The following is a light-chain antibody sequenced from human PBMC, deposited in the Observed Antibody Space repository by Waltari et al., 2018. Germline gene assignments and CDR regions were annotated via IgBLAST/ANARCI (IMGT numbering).Light chain of an antibody. CDR2: YKSDTDK. Sequence: QAVLTQPSSLSASPGASASLTCTLRSGINVGTSRIYWYQHKPGSPPQYLRRYKSDTDKQQGSGVPSRFSGSKDASANAGILLISGLQSEDEADYYCMIWHSSAWVFGGGTKLTVL. J-gene: IGLJ3*02. CDR3: MIWHSSAWV. V-gene: IGLV5-45*03. CDR1: SGINVGTSR.